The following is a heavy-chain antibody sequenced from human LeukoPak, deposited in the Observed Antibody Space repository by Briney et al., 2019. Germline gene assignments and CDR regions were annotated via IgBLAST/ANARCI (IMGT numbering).Heavy chain of an antibody. V-gene: IGHV3-7*01. CDR2: IKQDGSEK. D-gene: IGHD2-21*02. Sequence: GGTLRLSCAASGFTFSSYGMSWVRQAPGEGLEWVANIKQDGSEKYYVDSVKGRFTISRDNAKNSLYLQMNSLRAEDTAVYYCARGPYGVVVTATGGYWGQGTLVTVSS. CDR3: ARGPYGVVVTATGGY. CDR1: GFTFSSYG. J-gene: IGHJ4*02.